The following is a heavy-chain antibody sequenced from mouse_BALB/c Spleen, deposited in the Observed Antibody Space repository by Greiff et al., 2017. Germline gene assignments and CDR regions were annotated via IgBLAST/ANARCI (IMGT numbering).Heavy chain of an antibody. CDR2: IWAGGST. D-gene: IGHD2-14*01. J-gene: IGHJ4*01. Sequence: VMLVESGPGLVAPSQSLSITCTVSGFSLTSYGVHWVRQPPGKGLEWLGVIWAGGSTNYNSALMSRLSISKDNSKSQVFLKMNSLQTDDTAMYYCARAYRYDVGYYYAMDYWGQGTSVTVSS. CDR1: GFSLTSYG. CDR3: ARAYRYDVGYYYAMDY. V-gene: IGHV2-9*02.